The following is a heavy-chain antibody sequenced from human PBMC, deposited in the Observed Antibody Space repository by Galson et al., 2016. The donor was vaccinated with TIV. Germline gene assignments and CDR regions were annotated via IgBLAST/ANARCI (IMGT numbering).Heavy chain of an antibody. V-gene: IGHV1-8*02. J-gene: IGHJ4*02. D-gene: IGHD4-17*01. CDR2: INPNSGNT. Sequence: VKVSCKASGYTFTSYNIYWVRQASGQGLEWMGWINPNSGNTGYAQKFRGRVTMTRNTSVRTAYMELSSLRSEDTAVYYCARSGDYGDYWGQGTLVTVSS. CDR1: GYTFTSYN. CDR3: ARSGDYGDY.